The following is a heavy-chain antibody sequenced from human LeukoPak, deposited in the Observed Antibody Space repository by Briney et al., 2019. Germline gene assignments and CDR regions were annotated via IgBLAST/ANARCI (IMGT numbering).Heavy chain of an antibody. V-gene: IGHV3-7*01. J-gene: IGHJ3*02. D-gene: IGHD6-19*01. CDR1: GFTFSSYW. CDR2: IKQDGSEK. CDR3: ARAGGSRGSGWYGAFDI. Sequence: GGSLRLSCAASGFTFSSYWMSWVRQAPGKGLEWVANIKQDGSEKYYVDSVKGRFTISRDNAKNSLYLQMNSLRAEDTAVYYCARAGGSRGSGWYGAFDIWGQGTMVTVSS.